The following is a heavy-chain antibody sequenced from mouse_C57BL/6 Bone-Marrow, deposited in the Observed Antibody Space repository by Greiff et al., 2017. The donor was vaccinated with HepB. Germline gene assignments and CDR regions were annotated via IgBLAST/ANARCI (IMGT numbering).Heavy chain of an antibody. Sequence: QVQLQQSGAELARPGASVKLSCKASGYTFTSYGISWVKQRTGQGLEWIGEIHPRSGNTYYNEKFKGKATLTADKSSSTAYMELRSLTSEDSAVSFCSSLGVTTVVAPYAMDFWGRGTSVTVSS. D-gene: IGHD1-1*01. J-gene: IGHJ4*01. CDR2: IHPRSGNT. V-gene: IGHV1-81*01. CDR3: SSLGVTTVVAPYAMDF. CDR1: GYTFTSYG.